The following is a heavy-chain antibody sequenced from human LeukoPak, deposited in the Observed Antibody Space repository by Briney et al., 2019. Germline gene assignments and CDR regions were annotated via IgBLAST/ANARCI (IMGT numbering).Heavy chain of an antibody. CDR2: ISYDGSNK. Sequence: PGGSLRLSCAASGFTFSSYAMHWVRQAPGKGLEWVAVISYDGSNKYYADSVKGRFTISRDNSKNTLYLQMNSLRAEDTAVYYCARDKGWLQLRDAFDIWGQGTMVTVSS. CDR1: GFTFSSYA. J-gene: IGHJ3*02. D-gene: IGHD5-24*01. V-gene: IGHV3-30*01. CDR3: ARDKGWLQLRDAFDI.